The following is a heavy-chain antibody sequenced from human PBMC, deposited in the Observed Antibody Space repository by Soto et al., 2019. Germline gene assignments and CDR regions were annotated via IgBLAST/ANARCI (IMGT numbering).Heavy chain of an antibody. CDR2: ISGTGGST. D-gene: IGHD3-22*01. V-gene: IGHV3-23*01. Sequence: EVQLLESGGGLVQPGGSLRLSCAASGFTFSSYGMSWVRQAPGKGLEWFSTISGTGGSTYYADSVKGRFTISRDNSKNPLYMQMNSLRAEDTAVYYCAKDVDSSGYLYYFAYWGQGTLVTVSP. CDR3: AKDVDSSGYLYYFAY. CDR1: GFTFSSYG. J-gene: IGHJ4*02.